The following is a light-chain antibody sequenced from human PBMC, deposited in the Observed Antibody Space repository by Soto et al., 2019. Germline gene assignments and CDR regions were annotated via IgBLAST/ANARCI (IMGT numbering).Light chain of an antibody. Sequence: DIQMTQSPSSVSASIGDRVTITCRASQDIAGWLAWYQQKPGKAPKLLIYAASSLQRGVPSRFSGSGSGTDFTLTISSLQPEDFATYYCQQANTFLRTFGQGTKVEIK. CDR2: AAS. J-gene: IGKJ1*01. CDR1: QDIAGW. CDR3: QQANTFLRT. V-gene: IGKV1D-12*01.